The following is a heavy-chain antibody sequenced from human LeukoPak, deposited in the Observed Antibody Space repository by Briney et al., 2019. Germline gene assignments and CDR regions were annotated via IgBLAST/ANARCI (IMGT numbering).Heavy chain of an antibody. CDR3: ARDQPVLGIAAAQPFDY. CDR1: GYTFTSYG. V-gene: IGHV1-18*01. CDR2: ISAYNGNT. D-gene: IGHD6-13*01. J-gene: IGHJ4*02. Sequence: GASVKVSCKASGYTFTSYGISWVRQAPGQGLEWMGWISAYNGNTNYAQKLQGRVTMTTDTSTSTAYMELRSLRSDDTAVYYCARDQPVLGIAAAQPFDYWGQGTLVTVSS.